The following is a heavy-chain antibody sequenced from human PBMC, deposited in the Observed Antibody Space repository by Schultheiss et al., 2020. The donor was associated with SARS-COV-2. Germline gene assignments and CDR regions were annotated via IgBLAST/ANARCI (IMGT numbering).Heavy chain of an antibody. CDR1: GFTFSSYA. J-gene: IGHJ4*02. CDR3: AKQHPEDIVVVPAASGGSDY. D-gene: IGHD2-2*01. Sequence: GGSLRLSCAASGFTFSSYAMNWVRQAPGKGLEWVSAISGSGGSTYYADSVKGRFTISRDNSKNTLYLQMNSLRAEDTAVYYCAKQHPEDIVVVPAASGGSDYWGQGTLVTVSS. CDR2: ISGSGGST. V-gene: IGHV3-23*01.